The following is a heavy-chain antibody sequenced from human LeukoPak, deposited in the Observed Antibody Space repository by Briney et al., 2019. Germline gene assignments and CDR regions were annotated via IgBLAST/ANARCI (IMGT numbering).Heavy chain of an antibody. CDR2: FIPIFGTA. D-gene: IGHD3-22*01. Sequence: GASVKVSCKASGGTFSSYAVSWVRQAPGQGLEWMGTFIPIFGTANYALKFQGRVTITAVESTSTAYMELSSLGSEDTAVYYCARERYDSSGYYRGAFNIWGQGTVVTVSS. V-gene: IGHV1-69*13. CDR1: GGTFSSYA. J-gene: IGHJ3*02. CDR3: ARERYDSSGYYRGAFNI.